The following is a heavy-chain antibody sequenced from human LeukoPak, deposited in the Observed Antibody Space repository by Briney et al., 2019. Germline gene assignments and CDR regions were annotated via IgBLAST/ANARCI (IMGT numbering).Heavy chain of an antibody. Sequence: GGSLRLSCAGSGFTFSGFSMHWVRQAPGRGLEYVSAINGAGDRTYYADSVRGRFSISRDNSKNTLYLQTGNLRGEDMALYFCARIGLENFYDLWGQGTLVTVSA. CDR3: ARIGLENFYDL. CDR1: GFTFSGFS. V-gene: IGHV3-64*02. D-gene: IGHD3-3*01. J-gene: IGHJ5*02. CDR2: INGAGDRT.